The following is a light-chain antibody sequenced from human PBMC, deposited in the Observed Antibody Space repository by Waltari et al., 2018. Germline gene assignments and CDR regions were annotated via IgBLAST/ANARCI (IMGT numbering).Light chain of an antibody. CDR2: DAS. V-gene: IGKV3-20*01. Sequence: EIVLTQSPGTLSLSPGERATLACRASQSVCRSLAWYQQKPGQAPSLLIYDASRRATGIPDRFSGSGSGTDFSLTISRLEPEDFAVYYCQHYVRLPATFGQGTKVEI. CDR3: QHYVRLPAT. CDR1: QSVCRS. J-gene: IGKJ1*01.